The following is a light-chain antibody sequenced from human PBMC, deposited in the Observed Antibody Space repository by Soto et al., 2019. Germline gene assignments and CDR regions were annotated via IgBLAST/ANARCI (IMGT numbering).Light chain of an antibody. V-gene: IGLV4-69*01. Sequence: QSVLTQSTSASASLGASVKLTCTLSSGHSNYAIAWHQQQPEKGPRYLMKINRDGSHSKGDGIPNRFSCSSSGAERYLTISSLQAEDEDDYDCQTWGTGIVIFGGGTKLTVL. J-gene: IGLJ2*01. CDR3: QTWGTGIVI. CDR1: SGHSNYA. CDR2: INRDGSH.